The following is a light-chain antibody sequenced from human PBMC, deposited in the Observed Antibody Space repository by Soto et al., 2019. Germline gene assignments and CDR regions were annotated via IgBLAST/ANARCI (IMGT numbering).Light chain of an antibody. Sequence: EIVLTQSPGTLSLSPGERAVLSCRASQSVNNNYLARYQRKPGRAPRLLIYGASSRATGIRDRFIGSGSGTDFTLTITRLEPEDFAVYFCQQYGSSPPTFGQGTKVEFK. CDR2: GAS. J-gene: IGKJ1*01. V-gene: IGKV3-20*01. CDR1: QSVNNNY. CDR3: QQYGSSPPT.